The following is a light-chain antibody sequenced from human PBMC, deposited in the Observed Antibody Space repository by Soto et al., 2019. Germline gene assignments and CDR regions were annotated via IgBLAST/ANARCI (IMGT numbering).Light chain of an antibody. J-gene: IGKJ5*01. Sequence: DIQMTQSPSSVSASVGDRVTITCRASQVISTWLAWYQQKPGQAPKLLIYAASVLESGVPSRFSGSGSGTDFTLTISSVQPEDFATYRCQQANSFSITFGQGTRLEIK. V-gene: IGKV1-12*01. CDR2: AAS. CDR1: QVISTW. CDR3: QQANSFSIT.